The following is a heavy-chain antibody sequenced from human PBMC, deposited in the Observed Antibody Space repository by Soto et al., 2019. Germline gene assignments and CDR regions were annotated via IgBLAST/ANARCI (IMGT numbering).Heavy chain of an antibody. D-gene: IGHD3-22*01. J-gene: IGHJ5*02. CDR1: GVTISSSSYY. CDR2: IYFSGSV. Sequence: SETLSLTCTVSGVTISSSSYYWAWIRQPPGNGREWVGSIYFSGSVDYNPSLKSRITMSVDASKNHFSLKLIPVTAADTAVYYCARHRQDYDDMSGYSNWFDPWGQGILVPVSS. CDR3: ARHRQDYDDMSGYSNWFDP. V-gene: IGHV4-39*01.